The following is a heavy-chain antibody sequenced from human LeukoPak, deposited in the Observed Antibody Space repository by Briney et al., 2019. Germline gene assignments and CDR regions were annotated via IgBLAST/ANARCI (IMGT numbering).Heavy chain of an antibody. CDR3: ARARYCYTTSCPLDY. Sequence: ASVKVSCKASGYTFTGYYMHWVRQAPGQGLEWMGRINPNSGGTNYAQKFQGRVTMTRDTSISTAYMELSRPRSDDTAVYYCARARYCYTTSCPLDYWGQGTLVTVSS. D-gene: IGHD2-2*01. J-gene: IGHJ4*02. V-gene: IGHV1-2*06. CDR2: INPNSGGT. CDR1: GYTFTGYY.